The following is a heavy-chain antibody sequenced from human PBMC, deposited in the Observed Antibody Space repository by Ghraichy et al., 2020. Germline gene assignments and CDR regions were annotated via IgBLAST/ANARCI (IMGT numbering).Heavy chain of an antibody. CDR3: ARGGYDGKKTDY. CDR2: IKQDGSEK. J-gene: IGHJ4*03. V-gene: IGHV3-7*03. D-gene: IGHD4-23*01. CDR1: GFSFSNYW. Sequence: GGSLRLSCAASGFSFSNYWMTWVRQAPGKGLEWVANIKQDGSEKFYVESMKGRFTISRDNTRNSLFLQMDSLTAEDTAVYYCARGGYDGKKTDYWGQGT.